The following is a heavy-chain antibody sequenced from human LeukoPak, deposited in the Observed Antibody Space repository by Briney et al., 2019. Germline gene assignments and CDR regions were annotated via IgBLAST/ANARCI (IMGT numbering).Heavy chain of an antibody. CDR1: GFTLSSYA. CDR2: ISGSGGST. CDR3: ATLARYCSGGSCYGGYYYYMDV. V-gene: IGHV3-23*01. D-gene: IGHD2-15*01. J-gene: IGHJ6*03. Sequence: GSLRLSCAASGFTLSSYAMSWVRQAPGEGLEWVSAISGSGGSTYYADSVKGRFTISRDNSKNTLYLQMNSLRAEDMAVYYCATLARYCSGGSCYGGYYYYMDVWGKGTTVTVSS.